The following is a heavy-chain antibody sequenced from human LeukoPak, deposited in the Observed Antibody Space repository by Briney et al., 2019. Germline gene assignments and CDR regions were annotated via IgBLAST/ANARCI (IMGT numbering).Heavy chain of an antibody. CDR3: ARGLQYQLLKALGYYYMDV. CDR2: IIPISGTA. CDR1: GGTFGSHA. V-gene: IGHV1-69*05. J-gene: IGHJ6*03. Sequence: SVKVSCKASGGTFGSHAIAWVRQAPGQGPEWMGGIIPISGTANYAQKFQGRVTITTDESTSTAYMELSSLTSDDTAVYYCARGLQYQLLKALGYYYMDVWGEGTTVTVSS. D-gene: IGHD2-2*01.